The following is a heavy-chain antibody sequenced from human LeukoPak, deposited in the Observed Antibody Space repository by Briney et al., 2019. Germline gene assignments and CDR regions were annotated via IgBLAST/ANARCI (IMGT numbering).Heavy chain of an antibody. Sequence: GGSLRLSCAASGFTSSNYAMSWVRQAPGKGLEWVGRSRDKGNSYTTAYAASVRGRFTISRDDSKNSLYLQMNSLKIEDTAVYYCTKLARAPRDFDYWGQGTLVTVSS. V-gene: IGHV3-72*01. CDR2: SRDKGNSYTT. CDR3: TKLARAPRDFDY. CDR1: GFTSSNYA. D-gene: IGHD3-10*01. J-gene: IGHJ4*01.